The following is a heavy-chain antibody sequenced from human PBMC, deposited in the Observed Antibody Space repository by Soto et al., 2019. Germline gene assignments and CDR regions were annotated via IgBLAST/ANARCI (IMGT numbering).Heavy chain of an antibody. D-gene: IGHD2-15*01. CDR1: GFTFDDYA. J-gene: IGHJ6*02. CDR3: AKVRIPYCYYYGMDV. CDR2: ISWNSGSI. Sequence: PGGSLRLSCAASGFTFDDYAMHWVRQAPGKGLEWVSGISWNSGSIGYADSVKGRFTISRDNAKNSLYLQMNSLRAEDTALYYCAKVRIPYCYYYGMDVWGQGTTVTVTS. V-gene: IGHV3-9*01.